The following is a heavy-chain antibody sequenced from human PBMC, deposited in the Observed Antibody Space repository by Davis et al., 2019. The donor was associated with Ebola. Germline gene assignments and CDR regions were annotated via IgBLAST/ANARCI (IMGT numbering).Heavy chain of an antibody. J-gene: IGHJ4*02. Sequence: PGGSLRLSCAASGFTFSTYSMSWVRQAPGKGLEWVSSISSDSDYIYYADSAKGRFTISRDNAKNSLYLQMNSLRAEDTAVYFCARDRDPYYDIMIGYSPIDYWGQGTLVTVSS. CDR1: GFTFSTYS. D-gene: IGHD3-9*01. CDR2: ISSDSDYI. CDR3: ARDRDPYYDIMIGYSPIDY. V-gene: IGHV3-21*04.